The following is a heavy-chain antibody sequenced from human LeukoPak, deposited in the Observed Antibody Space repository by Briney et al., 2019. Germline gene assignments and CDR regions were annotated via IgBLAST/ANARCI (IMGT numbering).Heavy chain of an antibody. CDR3: ARATSLGLNYYDSSGYYDAFDI. J-gene: IGHJ3*02. Sequence: SQTLSLTCTVSGASISTGDDNWSWIRQAPGRGLEWIGYIYSGGRTYYNPSLESRVSMSLDTSKNQFSLKLSSVTAADTAVYYCARATSLGLNYYDSSGYYDAFDIWGQGTMVSVSS. V-gene: IGHV4-30-4*08. CDR1: GASISTGDDN. CDR2: IYSGGRT. D-gene: IGHD3-22*01.